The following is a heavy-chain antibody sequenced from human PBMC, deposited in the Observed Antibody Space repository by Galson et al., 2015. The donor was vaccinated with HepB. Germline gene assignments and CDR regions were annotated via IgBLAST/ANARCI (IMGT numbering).Heavy chain of an antibody. V-gene: IGHV3-48*04. CDR2: ISSSSSTI. CDR3: SRDGGGSGWYYYYYGMDV. Sequence: SLRLSCAASGFTFSSYSMNWVRQAPGKGLEWVSYISSSSSTIYYADSVKGRFTISRDNAKNSLYLQMNSLRAEDTAVYYCSRDGGGSGWYYYYYGMDVWGQGTTVTVSS. CDR1: GFTFSSYS. D-gene: IGHD6-19*01. J-gene: IGHJ6*02.